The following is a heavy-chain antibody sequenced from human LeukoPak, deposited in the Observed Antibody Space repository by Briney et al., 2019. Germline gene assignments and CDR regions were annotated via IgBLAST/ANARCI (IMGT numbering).Heavy chain of an antibody. CDR2: ISGSGGST. V-gene: IGHV3-23*01. Sequence: GGSLRLSCAASGFSFDDYGMSWVRQAPGKGLEWVSAISGSGGSTYYADSVKGRFTISRDNSKNTLYLQMNSLRAEDTAVYYCAKDPTVTGPIDYWGQGTLVTVSS. CDR3: AKDPTVTGPIDY. D-gene: IGHD4-17*01. CDR1: GFSFDDYG. J-gene: IGHJ4*02.